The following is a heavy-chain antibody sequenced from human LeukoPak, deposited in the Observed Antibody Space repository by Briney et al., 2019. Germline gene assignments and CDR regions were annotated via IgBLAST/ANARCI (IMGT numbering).Heavy chain of an antibody. CDR2: ISGSGGST. CDR3: AKFGLAGSGRYHDAFDI. J-gene: IGHJ3*02. D-gene: IGHD3-10*01. V-gene: IGHV3-23*01. CDR1: GFTFSSHG. Sequence: GGSLRLSCAASGFTFSSHGMTWVRQAPGKGLEWVSAISGSGGSTYYADSVRGRSTISRDNSKNTLYLQMNSLRAEDTAVYYCAKFGLAGSGRYHDAFDIWGQGTMVTVSS.